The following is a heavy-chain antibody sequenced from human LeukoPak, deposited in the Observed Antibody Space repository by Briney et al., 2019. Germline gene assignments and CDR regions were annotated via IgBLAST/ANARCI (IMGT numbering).Heavy chain of an antibody. J-gene: IGHJ4*02. D-gene: IGHD1-26*01. CDR3: ARDGAGGDYFDY. CDR1: GFTFSSYA. CDR2: ISYDGSNK. Sequence: GGSLRLSCAASGFTFSSYAMHWVRQAPGKGLEWVAVISYDGSNKYYADSVKGRFTISRDNSKNTLYLQMNSLRAGDTAVYYCARDGAGGDYFDYWGQGTLVTVSS. V-gene: IGHV3-30-3*01.